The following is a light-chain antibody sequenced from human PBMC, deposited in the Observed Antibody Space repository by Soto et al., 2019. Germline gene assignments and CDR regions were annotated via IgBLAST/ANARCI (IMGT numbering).Light chain of an antibody. CDR2: DTF. V-gene: IGKV3-20*01. J-gene: IGKJ4*01. CDR3: HQYGNSPLT. CDR1: RTVNSQ. Sequence: EIVLTQSPASVSLSPGGRATLSCRASRTVNSQLAWYQQKPGQAPRLLIYDTFNRAAGIPARFSGSGSGTDFTLTISRLEPEDFAVYYCHQYGNSPLTFGGGTKVDIK.